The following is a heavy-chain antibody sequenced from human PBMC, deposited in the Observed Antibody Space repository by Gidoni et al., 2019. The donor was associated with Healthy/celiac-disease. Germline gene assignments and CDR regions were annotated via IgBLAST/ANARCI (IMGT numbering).Heavy chain of an antibody. CDR2: IVVGSGNT. CDR3: AARSGDYYGMDV. Sequence: QMQLVQSGPEVKKPGTSVKVSCKASGFTFTTSAVQWVRQARGQRLEWIGWIVVGSGNTNYAQKFQERVTITRDMSTSTAYMELSSLRSEDTAVYYCAARSGDYYGMDVWGQGTTVTVSS. D-gene: IGHD3-3*01. V-gene: IGHV1-58*01. CDR1: GFTFTTSA. J-gene: IGHJ6*02.